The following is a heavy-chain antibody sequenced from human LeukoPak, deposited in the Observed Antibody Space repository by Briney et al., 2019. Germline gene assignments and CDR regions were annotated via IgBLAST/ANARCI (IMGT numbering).Heavy chain of an antibody. CDR1: GFTFSSYA. V-gene: IGHV3-23*01. CDR2: ISGSGGST. J-gene: IGHJ4*02. D-gene: IGHD1-26*01. Sequence: GGSLRLSCAASGFTFSSYAMSWVRQAPGKGLGWVSAISGSGGSTYYADSVKGRFTISRDNSKNTLYLQMNSLRAEDTAVYYCAKAYSGSYYYFDYWGQGTLVTVSS. CDR3: AKAYSGSYYYFDY.